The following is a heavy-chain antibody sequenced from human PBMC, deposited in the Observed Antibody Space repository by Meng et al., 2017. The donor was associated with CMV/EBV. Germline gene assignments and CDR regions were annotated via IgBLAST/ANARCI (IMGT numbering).Heavy chain of an antibody. CDR2: IRYSGST. V-gene: IGHV4-39*07. CDR3: ARDFGGGATEN. J-gene: IGHJ4*02. Sequence: SETLSLTCTVSGGSISSNGHYWAWIRQPPGKGLEWIGSIRYSGSTYHTPSLRSRVTISIDTSKNQFSLNLHSVTAADTAIYYCARDFGGGATENWGQGMLVTVSS. D-gene: IGHD3-16*01. CDR1: GGSISSNGHY.